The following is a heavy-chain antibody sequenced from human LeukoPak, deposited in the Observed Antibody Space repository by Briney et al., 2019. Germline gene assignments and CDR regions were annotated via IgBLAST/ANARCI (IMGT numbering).Heavy chain of an antibody. CDR3: ARGFRGYSYGYPYFDL. J-gene: IGHJ2*01. Sequence: SSETLSLTCTVSGGSISSYYWSWIRQPPGKGLEWIGYIQYSGYTEYNPSLKSRVTISVDTSKNQFSLKLSSVTAADTAVYYCARGFRGYSYGYPYFDLWGRGTLVTVSP. CDR1: GGSISSYY. CDR2: IQYSGYT. V-gene: IGHV4-59*01. D-gene: IGHD5-18*01.